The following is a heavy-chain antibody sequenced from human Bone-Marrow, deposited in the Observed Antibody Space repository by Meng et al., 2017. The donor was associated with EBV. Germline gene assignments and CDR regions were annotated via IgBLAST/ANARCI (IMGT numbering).Heavy chain of an antibody. D-gene: IGHD1-1*01. CDR1: GDTISSYA. J-gene: IGHJ4*02. V-gene: IGHV1-69*01. Sequence: GQRVQFGAGVKKPGSSVKVSCKASGDTISSYAISWVRQAPGQGLEWMGGIIPMYPSVSYSQKFQGRVTLSADVSTSTVYMELSSLTSEDTAVYYCARDPRSPPGGTFWGQGTLVTVSS. CDR2: IIPMYPSV. CDR3: ARDPRSPPGGTF.